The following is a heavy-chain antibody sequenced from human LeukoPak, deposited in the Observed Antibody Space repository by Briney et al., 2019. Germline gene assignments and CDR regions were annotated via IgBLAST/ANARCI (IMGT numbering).Heavy chain of an antibody. CDR2: IYTSGST. V-gene: IGHV4-61*02. J-gene: IGHJ4*02. CDR1: GGSISSGSYY. CDR3: ASGLRYFDLYY. D-gene: IGHD3-9*01. Sequence: SQTLSLTCTVSGGSISSGSYYWSWIRQPAGKGLEWIGRIYTSGSTNYNPSLKSRVTISVDTSKNQFSLKLSSVTAVDTAVYYCASGLRYFDLYYWGQGTLVTVSS.